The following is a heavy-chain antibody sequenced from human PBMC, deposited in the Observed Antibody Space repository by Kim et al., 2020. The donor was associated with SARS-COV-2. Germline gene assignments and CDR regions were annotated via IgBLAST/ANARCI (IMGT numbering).Heavy chain of an antibody. CDR3: ARGPNYSPFDY. J-gene: IGHJ4*02. V-gene: IGHV3-48*03. D-gene: IGHD4-4*01. Sequence: YATSVRGRFTTARDNDKNSLFLQMNSLRAEETAVYYCARGPNYSPFDYWGQGTLVTVSS.